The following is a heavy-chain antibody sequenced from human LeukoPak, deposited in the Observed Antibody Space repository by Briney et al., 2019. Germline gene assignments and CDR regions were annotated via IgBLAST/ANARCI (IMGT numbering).Heavy chain of an antibody. V-gene: IGHV4-39*01. CDR3: ARTGDSSGYSHFDY. D-gene: IGHD3-22*01. Sequence: SETLSPTCTVSGGSISSSSYYWGWIRQPPGKGLEWIGSIYYSGSTYYNPSLKSRVTISVDTSKNQFSLKLSSVTAADTAVYHCARTGDSSGYSHFDYWGQGTLVTVSS. CDR1: GGSISSSSYY. CDR2: IYYSGST. J-gene: IGHJ4*02.